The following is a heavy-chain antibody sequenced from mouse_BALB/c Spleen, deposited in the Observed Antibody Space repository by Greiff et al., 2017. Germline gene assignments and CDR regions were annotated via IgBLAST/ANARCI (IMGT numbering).Heavy chain of an antibody. V-gene: IGHV2-6-4*01. CDR1: GFSLSRYS. CDR3: AREDYDYESFAY. CDR2: IWGGGST. J-gene: IGHJ3*01. Sequence: VHLVESGPGLVAPSQSLSITCTVSGFSLSRYSVHWVRQPPGKGLEWLGMIWGGGSTDYNSALKSRLSISKDNSKSQVFLKMNSLQTDDTAMYYCAREDYDYESFAYWGQGTLVTVSA. D-gene: IGHD2-4*01.